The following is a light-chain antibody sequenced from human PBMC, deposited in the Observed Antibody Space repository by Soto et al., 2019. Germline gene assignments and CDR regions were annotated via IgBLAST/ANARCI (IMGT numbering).Light chain of an antibody. CDR2: EVT. CDR3: SSYAGSLYV. Sequence: QSALTQPPSASGSPGQSVTISCTGTSSDVGGYNYVSWYQQHPGKAPKLMIYEVTKRPSGVPDRFSGSKCGNTASLTVSGLQAEDEADYYCSSYAGSLYVFGTGTKVTVL. J-gene: IGLJ1*01. CDR1: SSDVGGYNY. V-gene: IGLV2-8*01.